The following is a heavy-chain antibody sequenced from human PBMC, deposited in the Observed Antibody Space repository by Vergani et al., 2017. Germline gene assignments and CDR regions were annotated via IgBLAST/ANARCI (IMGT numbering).Heavy chain of an antibody. V-gene: IGHV3-21*01. Sequence: EVQLVESGGGLVKPGGSLRLSCVASGFTFSDYSMNWVRQAPGKGLEWVSSISSRSSYIYYADSVKGRFTISRDNAKNSLYLQMSSLRAEDTAVYYCARVALSKYPSYLYYDYSDVWAKGTTVTVSS. J-gene: IGHJ6*03. CDR1: GFTFSDYS. CDR2: ISSRSSYI. D-gene: IGHD4-11*01. CDR3: ARVALSKYPSYLYYDYSDV.